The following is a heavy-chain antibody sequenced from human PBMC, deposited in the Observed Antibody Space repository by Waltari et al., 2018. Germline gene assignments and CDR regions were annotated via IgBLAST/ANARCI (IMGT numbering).Heavy chain of an antibody. CDR1: GATFSSYT. Sequence: QVQLVQSGAEVKKPGSSVKVSCKASGATFSSYTIRWVRQAPGQGLEWMGRIIPILGIANYAQKFQGRVTITADKSTSTAYMELSSLRSEDTAVYYCARDEITVTYYYYGMDVWGQGTTVTVSS. J-gene: IGHJ6*02. V-gene: IGHV1-69*08. CDR2: IIPILGIA. D-gene: IGHD5-18*01. CDR3: ARDEITVTYYYYGMDV.